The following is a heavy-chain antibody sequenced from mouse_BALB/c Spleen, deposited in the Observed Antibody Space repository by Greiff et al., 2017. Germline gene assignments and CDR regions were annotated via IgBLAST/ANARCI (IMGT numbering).Heavy chain of an antibody. V-gene: IGHV6-6*02. J-gene: IGHJ1*01. CDR1: GFTFSNYW. D-gene: IGHD2-4*01. Sequence: EVKLVESGGGLVQPGGSMKLSCVASGFTFSNYWMNWVRQSPEKGLEWVAEIRLKSNNYATHYAESVKGRFTISRDDSKSSVYLQMNNLRAEDTGIYYCTRRTDYDETADVWGAGTTVTVSS. CDR3: TRRTDYDETADV. CDR2: IRLKSNNYAT.